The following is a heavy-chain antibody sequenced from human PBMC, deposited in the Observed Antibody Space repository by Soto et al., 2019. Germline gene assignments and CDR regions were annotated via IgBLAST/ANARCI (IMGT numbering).Heavy chain of an antibody. Sequence: SETLSLTCTVSGAPISGYYWSWIRKSAGKGLEWIGRIYATGTTDYNPSLKSRVMMSVDTSKKQFSLKLRSVTAADTAVYYCVRDGTKTLRDWFDPWGQGISVTVSS. J-gene: IGHJ5*02. CDR2: IYATGTT. V-gene: IGHV4-4*07. D-gene: IGHD1-1*01. CDR1: GAPISGYY. CDR3: VRDGTKTLRDWFDP.